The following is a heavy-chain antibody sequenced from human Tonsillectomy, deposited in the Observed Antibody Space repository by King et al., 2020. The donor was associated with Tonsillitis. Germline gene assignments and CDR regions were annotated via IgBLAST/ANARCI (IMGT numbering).Heavy chain of an antibody. CDR1: GFTFSSYW. V-gene: IGHV3-7*01. Sequence: QLVQSGGGLVQPGGSLRLSCAASGFTFSSYWMSWVRQAPGKGLEWVANIKQDGSEKYYVDSVKGRFTISRDNAKNSLYLKMNRLRAEDTAVYYCARDGAVVVIGYFDYWGQGTLVTVSS. J-gene: IGHJ4*02. CDR3: ARDGAVVVIGYFDY. D-gene: IGHD3-22*01. CDR2: IKQDGSEK.